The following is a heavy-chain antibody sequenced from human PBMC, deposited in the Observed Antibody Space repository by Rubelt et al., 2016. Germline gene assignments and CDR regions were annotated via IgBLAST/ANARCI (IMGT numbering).Heavy chain of an antibody. Sequence: QVQLVQSGAEVKKPGASVKVSCKASGYTFTSYAVHWVRQAPGQRLEWMGWINAGTTNTKYSQKFQGRLTITRDTSARTAYMGLRSLGAEDTAGYYGAREQGSGSYSSDYWGQGTLVTVSS. J-gene: IGHJ4*02. CDR3: AREQGSGSYSSDY. CDR2: INAGTTNT. V-gene: IGHV1-3*01. CDR1: GYTFTSYA. D-gene: IGHD1-26*01.